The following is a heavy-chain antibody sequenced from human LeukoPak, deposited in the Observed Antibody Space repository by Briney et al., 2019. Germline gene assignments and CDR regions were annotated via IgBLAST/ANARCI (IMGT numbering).Heavy chain of an antibody. Sequence: ASVKVSCKASGYTFTSYGISWVRQAPGQGLEWMGIINPSGGSTSYAQKFQGRVTMTRDTSTSTVYMELSSLGSEDTAVYYCARDGKYYYDSSGYPLDYWGQGTLVTVSS. V-gene: IGHV1-46*01. J-gene: IGHJ4*02. D-gene: IGHD3-22*01. CDR2: INPSGGST. CDR3: ARDGKYYYDSSGYPLDY. CDR1: GYTFTSYG.